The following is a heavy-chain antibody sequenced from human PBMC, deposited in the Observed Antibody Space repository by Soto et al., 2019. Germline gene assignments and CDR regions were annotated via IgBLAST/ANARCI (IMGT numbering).Heavy chain of an antibody. V-gene: IGHV3-30*18. Sequence: PGGSLRLSCAASGFTFSSYGMHWVRQAPGKGLEWVAVISYDGSNKYYADSVKGRFTISRDNSKNTLYLQMNSLRAEDTAVYYCAKEWVYDSSGWSSDYWGQGT. CDR2: ISYDGSNK. D-gene: IGHD3-22*01. CDR3: AKEWVYDSSGWSSDY. CDR1: GFTFSSYG. J-gene: IGHJ4*02.